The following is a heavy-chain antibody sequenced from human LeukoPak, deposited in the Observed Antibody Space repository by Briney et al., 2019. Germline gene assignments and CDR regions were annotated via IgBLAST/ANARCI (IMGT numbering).Heavy chain of an antibody. CDR3: ARDSSGWSSGYYFDY. Sequence: PSETLSLTCTVSGGSISSYYWSWTRQPAGKGLEWIGRIYTSGSTNYNPSLKSRVTMSVDTSKNQFSLKLSSVTAADTAVYYCARDSSGWSSGYYFDYWGQGTLVTVSS. V-gene: IGHV4-4*07. CDR2: IYTSGST. D-gene: IGHD6-19*01. J-gene: IGHJ4*02. CDR1: GGSISSYY.